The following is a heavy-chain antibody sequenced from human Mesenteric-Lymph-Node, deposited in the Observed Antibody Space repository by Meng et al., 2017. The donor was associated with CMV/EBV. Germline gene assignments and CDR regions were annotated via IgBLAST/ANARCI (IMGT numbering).Heavy chain of an antibody. Sequence: QGHVPQWGAELLKPSETLSLTCAVYGGSFSGYYWSWIRQPPGKGLEWIGEINHSGSTNYNPSLKSRVTISVDTSKNQFSLKLSSVTAADTAVYYCARHQRWLKSEGGFNYWGQGTLVTVSS. CDR2: INHSGST. V-gene: IGHV4-34*01. D-gene: IGHD4-23*01. CDR3: ARHQRWLKSEGGFNY. CDR1: GGSFSGYY. J-gene: IGHJ4*02.